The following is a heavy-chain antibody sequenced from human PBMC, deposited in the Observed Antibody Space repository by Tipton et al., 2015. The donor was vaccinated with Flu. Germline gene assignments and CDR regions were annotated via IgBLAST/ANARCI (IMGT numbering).Heavy chain of an antibody. J-gene: IGHJ6*02. V-gene: IGHV5-51*01. CDR2: ISPGDSDT. D-gene: IGHD2-2*01. Sequence: QLVQSGAEVKKPGESLKISCKGSGYSFTTDWIGWVRQMPGKGLEWMGAISPGDSDTRYSPSFQGQVTISADNTIATAYLQWRSLKASDAAMYYCARRPRSLVAGYYYGLDVWGQGATVTVSS. CDR1: GYSFTTDW. CDR3: ARRPRSLVAGYYYGLDV.